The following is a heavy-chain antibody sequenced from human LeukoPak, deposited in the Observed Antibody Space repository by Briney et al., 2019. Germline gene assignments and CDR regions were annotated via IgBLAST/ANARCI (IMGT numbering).Heavy chain of an antibody. D-gene: IGHD3-3*01. CDR1: GGSISSYY. V-gene: IGHV4-59*01. CDR3: ARFRGIQNTIIGVVTYNWFDP. J-gene: IGHJ5*02. Sequence: TPSETLSLTCTVSGGSISSYYRSWIRQPPGKGLEWIGYIYYSGSTNYNPSLKSRVTISVDTSKNQFSLKLSSVTAADTAVYYRARFRGIQNTIIGVVTYNWFDPWGQGTLVTVSS. CDR2: IYYSGST.